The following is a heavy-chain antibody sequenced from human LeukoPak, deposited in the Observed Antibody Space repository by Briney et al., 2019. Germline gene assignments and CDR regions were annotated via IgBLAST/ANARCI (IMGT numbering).Heavy chain of an antibody. J-gene: IGHJ5*02. D-gene: IGHD3-16*01. CDR1: GYSFTDYY. CDR2: INPNSGGT. Sequence: GASVKVSCKTSGYSFTDYYMHWVRQVPGQGLEWMGWINPNSGGTNSAQKFQGRVTMTRDTSITTVYMEVNWLTSDDMAIYYCARADRLHGGPYLIGPWGQGTLVTVSS. V-gene: IGHV1-2*02. CDR3: ARADRLHGGPYLIGP.